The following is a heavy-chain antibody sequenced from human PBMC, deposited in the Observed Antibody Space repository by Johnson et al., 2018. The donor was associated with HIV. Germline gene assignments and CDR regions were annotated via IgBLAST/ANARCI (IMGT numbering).Heavy chain of an antibody. Sequence: VQLVESGGGLIQPGGSLRLSCAASGFTVSSNYMSWVRQAPVKGLEWVSVIYSGGSTYYADSVKGRFTISRDNSKNTLYLQMNSLRAEDTAVYYCARPSTSHAFDIWGQGTRVTVSS. J-gene: IGHJ3*02. CDR3: ARPSTSHAFDI. CDR1: GFTVSSNY. V-gene: IGHV3-53*01. CDR2: IYSGGST.